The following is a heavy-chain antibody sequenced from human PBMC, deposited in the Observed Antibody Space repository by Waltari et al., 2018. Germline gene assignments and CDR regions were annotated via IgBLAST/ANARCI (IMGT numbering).Heavy chain of an antibody. CDR3: ARLYMAAFDY. V-gene: IGHV3-7*01. D-gene: IGHD1-20*01. Sequence: EVQLVESGGGVVQPGGSLRLSCAASGFTFSYHWMTWVRQAPGKGLEWVANIKEDGGEKYYVDSVKGRFTISRDNAKNSLYLQMNSLRAEDTAVYYCARLYMAAFDYWDEGTLVTVSS. CDR1: GFTFSYHW. J-gene: IGHJ4*02. CDR2: IKEDGGEK.